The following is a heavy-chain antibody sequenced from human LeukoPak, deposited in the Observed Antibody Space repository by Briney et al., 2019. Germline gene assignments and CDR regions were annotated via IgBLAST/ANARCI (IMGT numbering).Heavy chain of an antibody. J-gene: IGHJ4*02. CDR2: IYYSGST. CDR3: AIVMVFGVVIPPPFDC. Sequence: SETLSLTCTVSGGSISSSSYYWGWIRQPPGKGLEWIGSIYYSGSTYYNPSLKSRVTISVDTSKNQFSLKLSSVTAADTAVYYCAIVMVFGVVIPPPFDCWGQGTLVTVSS. V-gene: IGHV4-39*01. D-gene: IGHD3-3*01. CDR1: GGSISSSSYY.